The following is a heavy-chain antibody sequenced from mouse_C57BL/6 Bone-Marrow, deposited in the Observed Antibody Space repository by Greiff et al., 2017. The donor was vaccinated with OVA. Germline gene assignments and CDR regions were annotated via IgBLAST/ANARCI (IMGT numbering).Heavy chain of an antibody. CDR1: GYTFTGYW. V-gene: IGHV1-9*01. Sequence: QVQLQQSGAELIKPGASVKLSCKATGYTFTGYWIEWVKQRPGHGLEWIGEILPGSGSTNYNEKFKGKATFTADTSSNTAYMQLSSLTTEDSAIYYCARSTFITTVVATRNYYAMDYWGQGTSVTVSS. CDR3: ARSTFITTVVATRNYYAMDY. D-gene: IGHD1-1*01. CDR2: ILPGSGST. J-gene: IGHJ4*01.